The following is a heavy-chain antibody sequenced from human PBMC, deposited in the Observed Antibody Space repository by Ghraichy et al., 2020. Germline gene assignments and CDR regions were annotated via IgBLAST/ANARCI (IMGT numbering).Heavy chain of an antibody. J-gene: IGHJ6*02. V-gene: IGHV6-1*01. CDR2: YYKSKWYN. Sequence: YYKSKWYNDYAVSVKSRITINPDTSKNQFSLQLNSVTPEDTAVYYCASHSYYYYGMSVWGQGTTVTVSS. CDR3: ASHSYYYYGMSV.